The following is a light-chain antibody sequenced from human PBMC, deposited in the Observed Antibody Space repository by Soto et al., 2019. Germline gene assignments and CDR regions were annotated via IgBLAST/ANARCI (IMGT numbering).Light chain of an antibody. Sequence: ETVMTQSPATVSVSPGERATLSCRASQSVYISLAWYQQKPGQAPRLLIYGASTRATGIPDRFSGSGSGTEFTLTISSLQPDDFAAYYCQQYNSYSTFGQGTKVDIK. CDR2: GAS. CDR3: QQYNSYST. CDR1: QSVYIS. V-gene: IGKV3D-15*01. J-gene: IGKJ1*01.